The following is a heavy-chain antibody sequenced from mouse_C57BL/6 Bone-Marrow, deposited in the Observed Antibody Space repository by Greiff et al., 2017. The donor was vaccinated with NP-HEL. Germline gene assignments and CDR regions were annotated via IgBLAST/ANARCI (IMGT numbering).Heavy chain of an antibody. CDR2: IRNKANGYTT. Sequence: EVKLMESGGGLVQPGGSLSLSCAASGFTFTDYYMSWVRQPPGKALEWLGFIRNKANGYTTEYRASVKGRFTIYRDNSLSILYLQMNALRAEDSATYYCARSIYYDYADDPFYAMDYWGQGTSVTVSS. CDR3: ARSIYYDYADDPFYAMDY. J-gene: IGHJ4*01. D-gene: IGHD2-4*01. CDR1: GFTFTDYY. V-gene: IGHV7-3*01.